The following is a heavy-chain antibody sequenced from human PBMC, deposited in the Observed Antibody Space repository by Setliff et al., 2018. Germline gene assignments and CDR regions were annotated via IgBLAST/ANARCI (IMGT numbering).Heavy chain of an antibody. Sequence: ASVKVSCKVSGYTLTELSMHWVRQAPGQGLEWMGWSSADKGDTNDAQNLQGRVTMTTDTSTSKADRELRRLRSDDTAVYYCARDRRNIVVAVVNAAFDIWGQGTMVTVSS. V-gene: IGHV1-18*01. D-gene: IGHD2-15*01. CDR1: GYTLTELS. J-gene: IGHJ3*02. CDR2: SSADKGDT. CDR3: ARDRRNIVVAVVNAAFDI.